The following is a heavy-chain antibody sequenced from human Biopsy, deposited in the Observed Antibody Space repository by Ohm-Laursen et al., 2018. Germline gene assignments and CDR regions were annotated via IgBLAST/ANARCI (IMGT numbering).Heavy chain of an antibody. CDR3: ATPFQYYDSWGGYPPFDH. J-gene: IGHJ4*02. D-gene: IGHD3-3*01. V-gene: IGHV1-69*17. CDR1: GGTFSNYA. CDR2: IIAVSGLV. Sequence: GSSVKVSCKASGGTFSNYAISWVRQAPGEGLECMGGIIAVSGLVNYAPKFQGRVSITADKSTTTAYMELSNLKSEDTAVYYCATPFQYYDSWGGYPPFDHWGQGTLVTVSS.